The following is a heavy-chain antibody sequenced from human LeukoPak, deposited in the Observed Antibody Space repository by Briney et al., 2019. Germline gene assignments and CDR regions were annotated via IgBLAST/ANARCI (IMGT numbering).Heavy chain of an antibody. V-gene: IGHV3-23*01. CDR2: ISGSGGST. J-gene: IGHJ6*03. CDR1: GFTFSSYA. CDR3: AKASWELPYYYYYMDV. Sequence: GGSLRLSCAASGFTFSSYAMSWVRQAPGKGLEWVSAISGSGGSTYYADSVKGRFTISRDNSKNTLYLQMNSLRAEDTAVYYCAKASWELPYYYYYMDVWGKGTTVTVSS. D-gene: IGHD1-26*01.